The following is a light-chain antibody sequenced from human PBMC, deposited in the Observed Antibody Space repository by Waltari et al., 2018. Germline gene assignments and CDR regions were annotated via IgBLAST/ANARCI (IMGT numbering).Light chain of an antibody. Sequence: QPPRTHPPPAPGSPERPAPIHSAGTTVTVGSSYIVHWYQKHPGQAPKLLIYHVTKRPSGVPDRFSGSKSGNTASLTVSGLQAEDEADYYCSSNAGINNFVFGGGTKLTVL. CDR3: SSNAGINNFV. V-gene: IGLV2-8*01. CDR1: TVTVGSSYI. J-gene: IGLJ2*01. CDR2: HVT.